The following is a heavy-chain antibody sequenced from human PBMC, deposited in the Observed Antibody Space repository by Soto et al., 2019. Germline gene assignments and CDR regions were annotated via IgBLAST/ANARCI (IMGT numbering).Heavy chain of an antibody. CDR2: IIPIFGTA. V-gene: IGHV1-69*13. CDR3: AREGGGGNSSGSDY. Sequence: GASVKVSCKASGYTFTSYDINWVRQATGQGLEWMGGIIPIFGTANYAQKFQGRVTITADESTSTAYMELSSLRSEDTAVYYCAREGGGGNSSGSDYWGQGTLVTVSS. CDR1: GYTFTSYD. D-gene: IGHD2-21*02. J-gene: IGHJ4*02.